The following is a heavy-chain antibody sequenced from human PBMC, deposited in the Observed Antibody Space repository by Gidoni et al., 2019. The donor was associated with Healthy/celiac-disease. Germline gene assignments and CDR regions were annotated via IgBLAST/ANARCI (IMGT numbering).Heavy chain of an antibody. CDR1: GFPFDDYA. CDR3: AKDIGRYFDWLPFDY. D-gene: IGHD3-9*01. V-gene: IGHV3-9*01. CDR2: SSRNSGSI. J-gene: IGHJ4*02. Sequence: EVQLVESGGGLVQPGRSLRLSCAASGFPFDDYAMHWFRQAPGKGLEWVSGSSRNSGSIGYADSVKGRFTISRDNAKNSLYLQMNSLRAEDTALYYCAKDIGRYFDWLPFDYWGQGTLVTVSS.